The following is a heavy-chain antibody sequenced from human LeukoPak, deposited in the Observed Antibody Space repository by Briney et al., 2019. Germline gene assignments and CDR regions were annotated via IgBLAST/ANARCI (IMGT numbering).Heavy chain of an antibody. CDR2: ISGSGGST. V-gene: IGHV3-23*01. J-gene: IGHJ4*02. CDR1: GFTFGSYA. CDR3: RYYYDSSGYWIDY. D-gene: IGHD3-22*01. Sequence: QSGGSLRRSCAASGFTFGSYAMSWVRQAPGKGLEWVSAISGSGGSTYYADSVKGRFTISRDNSKNTLYLQMNSLRAEDTAVYYCRYYYDSSGYWIDYWGQGTLVTVSS.